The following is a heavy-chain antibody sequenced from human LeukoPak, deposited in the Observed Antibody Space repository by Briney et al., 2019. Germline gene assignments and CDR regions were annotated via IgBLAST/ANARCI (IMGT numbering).Heavy chain of an antibody. D-gene: IGHD6-13*01. CDR3: ARLGQLVRRSFDY. V-gene: IGHV4-30-2*03. CDR2: IYHSGST. J-gene: IGHJ4*02. Sequence: PSQTLSITCAVSGGSISSGGYSWSWIRQPPGKGLEWIGYIYHSGSTYYNPSLKSRVTISVDTSKNQFSLKLSSVTAADTAVYYCARLGQLVRRSFDYWGQGTLVTVSS. CDR1: GGSISSGGYS.